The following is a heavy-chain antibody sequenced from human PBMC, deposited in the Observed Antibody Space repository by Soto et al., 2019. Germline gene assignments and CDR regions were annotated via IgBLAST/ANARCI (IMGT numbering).Heavy chain of an antibody. D-gene: IGHD3-9*01. V-gene: IGHV4-34*01. Sequence: SETLSLTCVVSGGSFSTYYYNWIRQSPGKGLEWIGEINHSGSNNYSPSLKSRVTMSLDTSKNQFSLKLTSVTAADTAVYYCARGGSNDWQVAFDIWGQGTMVTVSS. CDR3: ARGGSNDWQVAFDI. CDR1: GGSFSTYY. CDR2: INHSGSN. J-gene: IGHJ3*02.